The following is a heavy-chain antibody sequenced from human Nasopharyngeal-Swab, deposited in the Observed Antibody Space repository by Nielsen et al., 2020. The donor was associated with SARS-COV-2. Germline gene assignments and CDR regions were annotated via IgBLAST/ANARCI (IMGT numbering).Heavy chain of an antibody. J-gene: IGHJ6*03. D-gene: IGHD2-2*01. CDR3: ARDNHCSSTSCYLWFSAYYYYMDV. V-gene: IGHV3-30-3*01. Sequence: WIPQPPGKGLEWVAVISYDGSNKYYADSVKGRFTISRDNSKNTLYLQMNSLRAEDTAVYYCARDNHCSSTSCYLWFSAYYYYMDVWGKGTTVTVSS. CDR2: ISYDGSNK.